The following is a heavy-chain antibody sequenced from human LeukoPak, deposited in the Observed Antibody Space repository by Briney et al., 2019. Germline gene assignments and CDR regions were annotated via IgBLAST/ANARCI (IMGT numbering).Heavy chain of an antibody. Sequence: GASVKVSCKASGYTFSSYDINWVRQATGQGLGCMGWMIPNSGKTGYPQKFQGRFTMTRNNSISTAYMELSSLRSEDTAVYYCAIPAGTDAFDIWGQGTVVTVSS. J-gene: IGHJ3*02. CDR1: GYTFSSYD. CDR2: MIPNSGKT. CDR3: AIPAGTDAFDI. D-gene: IGHD2-2*01. V-gene: IGHV1-8*01.